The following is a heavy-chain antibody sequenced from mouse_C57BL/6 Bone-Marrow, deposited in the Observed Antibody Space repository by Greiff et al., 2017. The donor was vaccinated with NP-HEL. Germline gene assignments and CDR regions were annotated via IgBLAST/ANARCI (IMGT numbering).Heavy chain of an antibody. CDR2: IYPRSGNT. J-gene: IGHJ4*01. V-gene: IGHV1-81*01. CDR1: GYTFTSYG. CDR3: ARGWFSRYYAMDY. D-gene: IGHD2-3*01. Sequence: VQLQESGAELARPGASVKLSCKASGYTFTSYGISWVKQRPGQGLEWIGEIYPRSGNTYYNEKFKGKATLTAAKSSSTAYMELRSLTSEDAAVDFCARGWFSRYYAMDYWGQGTSVTVSA.